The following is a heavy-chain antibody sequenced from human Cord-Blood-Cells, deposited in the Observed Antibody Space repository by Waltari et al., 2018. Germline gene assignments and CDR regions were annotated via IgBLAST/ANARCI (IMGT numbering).Heavy chain of an antibody. CDR1: GFTFSSYW. J-gene: IGHJ4*02. CDR3: ARVAVYGDVFDY. D-gene: IGHD4-17*01. CDR2: SNSDGSST. V-gene: IGHV3-74*01. Sequence: EVQLVESGGGLVKPGGSLRLSCAASGFTFSSYWMHWVRQAPGKGLVWVSRSNSDGSSTSYACSVKGRFTISRDNSKNTLYLQMNSLRAEDTAVYYCARVAVYGDVFDYWGQGTLVTVSS.